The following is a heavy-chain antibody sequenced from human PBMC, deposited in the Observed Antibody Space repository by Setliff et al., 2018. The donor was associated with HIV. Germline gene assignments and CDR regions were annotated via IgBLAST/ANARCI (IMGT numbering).Heavy chain of an antibody. D-gene: IGHD2-21*01. CDR2: INPYNGNT. Sequence: GASVKVSCKASGYNFVGYGINWVRQAPGQGLEWVGWINPYNGNTKYGKKFQGTVTMTRDTSTSTVYLELRRLRSDDTAVYFCARGGPARVALLYWFDPWGQGTLVTVSS. CDR1: GYNFVGYG. V-gene: IGHV1-18*01. J-gene: IGHJ5*02. CDR3: ARGGPARVALLYWFDP.